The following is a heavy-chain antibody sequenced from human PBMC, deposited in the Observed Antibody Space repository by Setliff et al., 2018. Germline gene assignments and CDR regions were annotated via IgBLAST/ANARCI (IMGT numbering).Heavy chain of an antibody. V-gene: IGHV1-2*02. CDR1: GYSFTKYY. J-gene: IGHJ5*01. CDR2: INPKSGAT. Sequence: ASVKVSCKPSGYSFTKYYMHWVRQVPGRGLEWMGSINPKSGATKYAQKLQDRVTMTRDTSINAAYLELSSLTYDDTAVYYCVRDGASWLNWFDPWGQGTLVTVSS. CDR3: VRDGASWLNWFDP. D-gene: IGHD2-2*01.